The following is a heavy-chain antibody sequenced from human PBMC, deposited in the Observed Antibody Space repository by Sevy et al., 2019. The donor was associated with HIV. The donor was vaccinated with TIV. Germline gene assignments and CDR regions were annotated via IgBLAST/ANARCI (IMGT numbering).Heavy chain of an antibody. CDR3: ARNNCSISHCYMGDVFDI. Sequence: GESLKISCAASGFTFSSYSMNWVRQAPGKGLEWVSSISGISNYIYYADSMKGRFTVSRDNVRNSLYLQMNSLRAEDTAVYYCARNNCSISHCYMGDVFDIWGQGTMVTVSS. J-gene: IGHJ3*02. D-gene: IGHD2-2*02. V-gene: IGHV3-21*01. CDR2: ISGISNYI. CDR1: GFTFSSYS.